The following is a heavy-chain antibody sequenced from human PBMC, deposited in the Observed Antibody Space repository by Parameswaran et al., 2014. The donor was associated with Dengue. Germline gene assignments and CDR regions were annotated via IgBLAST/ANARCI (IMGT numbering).Heavy chain of an antibody. CDR2: IIPIFGTA. J-gene: IGHJ4*02. V-gene: IGHV1-69*01. Sequence: WVRQAPGQGLEWMGGIIPIFGTANYAQKFQGRVTITADESTSTAYMELSSLRSEDTAVYYCARGLHCTNGVCLDYWGQGTLVTVSS. D-gene: IGHD2-8*01. CDR3: ARGLHCTNGVCLDY.